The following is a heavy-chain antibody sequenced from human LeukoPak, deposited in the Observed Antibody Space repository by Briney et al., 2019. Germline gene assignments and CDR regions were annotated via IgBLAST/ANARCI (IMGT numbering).Heavy chain of an antibody. Sequence: PGKSLRLSCVASGLTFSSLAMDWVRQAPGEGLEWVGDISYDGTYASYAGSVRGRFTISRDNSKNTLYLQMNSLRTEDTAVYYCATESSLSNWGLGTLVTVSS. CDR3: ATESSLSN. CDR2: ISYDGTYA. J-gene: IGHJ4*02. V-gene: IGHV3-30*04. D-gene: IGHD2/OR15-2a*01. CDR1: GLTFSSLA.